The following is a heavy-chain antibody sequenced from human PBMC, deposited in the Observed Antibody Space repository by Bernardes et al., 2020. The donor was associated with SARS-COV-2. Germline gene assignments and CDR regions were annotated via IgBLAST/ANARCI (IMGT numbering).Heavy chain of an antibody. V-gene: IGHV4-59*01. Sequence: SETLSLTCNVSGASITSFYWSWIRQPPGKGLEWIGYVFRSGTTKYNPSLESRVTMSVDTSTDQFSLKLTSVTAADTAVYFCARNRVGGQINGWYPDVWGQGTLVTVSS. CDR3: ARNRVGGQINGWYPDV. CDR1: GASITSFY. CDR2: VFRSGTT. D-gene: IGHD6-19*01. J-gene: IGHJ4*02.